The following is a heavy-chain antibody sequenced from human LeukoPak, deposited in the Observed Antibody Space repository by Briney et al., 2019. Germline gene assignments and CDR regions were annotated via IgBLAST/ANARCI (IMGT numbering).Heavy chain of an antibody. D-gene: IGHD6-19*01. CDR3: ARASGYTSGWYDDAFDI. CDR1: GFTFSSYG. Sequence: PGRSLRLSCAASGFTFSSYGMHWVRQAPGKGLEWVAVISYDGSNKYYADSVKGRFTISRDNAKNSLYLQMNSLRAEDTAVYYCARASGYTSGWYDDAFDIWGQGTMVTVSS. V-gene: IGHV3-30*03. J-gene: IGHJ3*02. CDR2: ISYDGSNK.